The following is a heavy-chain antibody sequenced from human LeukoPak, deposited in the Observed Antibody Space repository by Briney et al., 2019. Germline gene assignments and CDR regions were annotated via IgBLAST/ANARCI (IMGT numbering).Heavy chain of an antibody. Sequence: ASVKVSCKASGYTFTSHYIYWVRQAPGQGLEWMAMINPSGGSTISAQKFHGRVTQSRDTSTSTVYMELTSLRVEDTAVYYCARALNPTPEGLRFLEWLPWSNYFDPWGQGTLVTVSS. D-gene: IGHD3-3*01. CDR3: ARALNPTPEGLRFLEWLPWSNYFDP. CDR2: INPSGGST. V-gene: IGHV1-46*01. CDR1: GYTFTSHY. J-gene: IGHJ5*02.